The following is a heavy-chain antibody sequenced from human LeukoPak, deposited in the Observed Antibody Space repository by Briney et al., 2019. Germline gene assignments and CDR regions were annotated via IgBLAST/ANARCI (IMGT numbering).Heavy chain of an antibody. Sequence: SETLSLTCTVSGGSISSYYWSWIRQPPGKGLEWIGYIYASGSTTYNPPLKSRVTISIDTSKNQFSLKLSSVTAAGTAVYYCARRATMLAGGYFDYWGQGTLVSVSS. CDR1: GGSISSYY. D-gene: IGHD5-12*01. CDR3: ARRATMLAGGYFDY. J-gene: IGHJ4*02. CDR2: IYASGST. V-gene: IGHV4-4*09.